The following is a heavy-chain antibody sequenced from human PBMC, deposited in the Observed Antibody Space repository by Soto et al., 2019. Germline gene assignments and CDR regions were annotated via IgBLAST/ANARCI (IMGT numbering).Heavy chain of an antibody. J-gene: IGHJ4*02. CDR3: ARGGLGYCSGGSCYASDY. D-gene: IGHD2-15*01. CDR1: GGTFSSYA. CDR2: IIPIFGTA. Sequence: QVQLVQSGAEVKKPGSSVKVSCKASGGTFSSYAISWVRQAPGQGLEWMGGIIPIFGTANYAQKFQGRVTITADESRSTAYMELSSLRSEDTAVYYCARGGLGYCSGGSCYASDYWGQGTLVTVSS. V-gene: IGHV1-69*12.